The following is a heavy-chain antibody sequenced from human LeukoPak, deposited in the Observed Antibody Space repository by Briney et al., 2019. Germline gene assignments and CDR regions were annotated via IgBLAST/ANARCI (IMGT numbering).Heavy chain of an antibody. CDR1: GYTFTSYD. D-gene: IGHD3-10*01. V-gene: IGHV1-8*01. Sequence: GASVKVSCKASGYTFTSYDINWVRQATGRGLEWMGWMNPNSGNTGYAQKFQGRVTMTRNTSISTAYMELSSLRSEDTAVYYCARGGLWLGELRFDYWGQGTLVTVSS. CDR2: MNPNSGNT. CDR3: ARGGLWLGELRFDY. J-gene: IGHJ4*02.